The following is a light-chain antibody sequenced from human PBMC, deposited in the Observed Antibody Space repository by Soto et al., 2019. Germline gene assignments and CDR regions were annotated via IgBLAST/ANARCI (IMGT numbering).Light chain of an antibody. Sequence: DIVMTQSPDSLAMSLGERATINCKSSQSVLYTLNKRNYLSWYQQKPGQPPKLLIYWAYTRDSGVPDRFSGSGSGTEFTLTISSLQAEDAAVYYCQQCYTTPTITLGQGTRLEIK. V-gene: IGKV4-1*01. CDR3: QQCYTTPTIT. J-gene: IGKJ5*01. CDR1: QSVLYTLNKRNY. CDR2: WAY.